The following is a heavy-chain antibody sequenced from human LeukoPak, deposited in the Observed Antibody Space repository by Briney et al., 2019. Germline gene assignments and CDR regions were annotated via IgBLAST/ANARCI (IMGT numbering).Heavy chain of an antibody. J-gene: IGHJ4*02. CDR3: ARVSGYSSGWPDY. CDR1: GFTFSSYA. D-gene: IGHD6-25*01. V-gene: IGHV3-64*01. Sequence: GGSLRLSCAASGFTFSSYAMHWVRQAPGKGLEYVSAISSNGSSTYYANSVKGRFTISRDNSKNTLYLQMGSLRPEDMAVYYCARVSGYSSGWPDYWGQGTLVTVSS. CDR2: ISSNGSST.